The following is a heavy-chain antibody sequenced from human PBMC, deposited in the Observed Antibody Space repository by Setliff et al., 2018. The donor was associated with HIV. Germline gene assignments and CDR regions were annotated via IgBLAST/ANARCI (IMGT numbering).Heavy chain of an antibody. J-gene: IGHJ4*02. CDR1: GYSFTSYW. CDR3: ARHLIPGDPRYSSSWYY. D-gene: IGHD6-13*01. V-gene: IGHV5-51*01. CDR2: IYPTDSDT. Sequence: GESLKISCKGSGYSFTSYWIAWVRQMTGKGLVWMGIIYPTDSDTRYSPSFQGQVTLSADKSISTAYLQWSSLKASDTAMYYCARHLIPGDPRYSSSWYYWGQGTLVTVSS.